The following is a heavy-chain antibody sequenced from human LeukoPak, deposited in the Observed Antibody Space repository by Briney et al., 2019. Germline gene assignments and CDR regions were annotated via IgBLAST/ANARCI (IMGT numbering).Heavy chain of an antibody. D-gene: IGHD3-10*01. CDR3: ARDDHYGSGSYYNVVDY. J-gene: IGHJ4*02. V-gene: IGHV3-21*01. CDR2: ISSGSSAI. CDR1: GFTFTTYS. Sequence: GGSLRLSCEASGFTFTTYSMTWVRQAPGKGLEWVSIISSGSSAIFSADALKDRFTISRDDAKNLLYLDMNSLRAEDTAVYYCARDDHYGSGSYYNVVDYWGQGTLVTVSS.